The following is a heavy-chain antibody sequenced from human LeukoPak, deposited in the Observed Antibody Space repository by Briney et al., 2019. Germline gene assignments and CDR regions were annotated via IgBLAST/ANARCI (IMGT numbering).Heavy chain of an antibody. CDR2: MNPNSGNT. CDR1: GYTFTSYG. V-gene: IGHV1-8*02. CDR3: ARGLRETGGWLRYFDWSRENDY. Sequence: GASVKVSCKASGYTFTSYGISWVRQAPGQGLEWMGWMNPNSGNTGYAQKFQGRVTMTRNTSISTAYMELSSLRSEDTAVYYCARGLRETGGWLRYFDWSRENDYWGQGTLVTVSS. D-gene: IGHD3-9*01. J-gene: IGHJ4*02.